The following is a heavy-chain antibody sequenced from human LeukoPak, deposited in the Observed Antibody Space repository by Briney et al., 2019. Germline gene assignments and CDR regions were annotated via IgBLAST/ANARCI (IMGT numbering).Heavy chain of an antibody. CDR1: GGSISSSSYY. Sequence: SETLSLTCTVSGGSISSSSYYWVWIRQPPGKGLEWIGSIYYSGSTYYNPSLKSRVTISVDTSKNQFSLKLSSVTAADTAVYYCASGSYYYFDYWGQGTLVTVSS. D-gene: IGHD1-26*01. CDR2: IYYSGST. CDR3: ASGSYYYFDY. V-gene: IGHV4-39*01. J-gene: IGHJ4*02.